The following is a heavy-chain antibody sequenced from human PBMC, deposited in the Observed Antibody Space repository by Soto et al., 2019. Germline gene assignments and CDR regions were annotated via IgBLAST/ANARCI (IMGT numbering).Heavy chain of an antibody. J-gene: IGHJ6*02. CDR1: GFTFSSYA. CDR3: ARGGSLKRGYYYYGMDV. CDR2: ISYDGSNK. V-gene: IGHV3-30-3*01. D-gene: IGHD2-15*01. Sequence: QVQLVESGGGVVQPGRSLRLSCAASGFTFSSYAMHWVRQAPGKGLEWVAVISYDGSNKYYADSVKGRFTISRDNSKNTLYLQMNSLRAEDTAVYYCARGGSLKRGYYYYGMDVWGQGTTVTVSS.